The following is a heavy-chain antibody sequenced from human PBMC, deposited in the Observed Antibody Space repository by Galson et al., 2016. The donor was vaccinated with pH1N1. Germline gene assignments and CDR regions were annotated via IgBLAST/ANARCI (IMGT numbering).Heavy chain of an antibody. D-gene: IGHD4/OR15-4a*01. CDR3: VRAIGAKSAY. Sequence: SLRLSCAASGFSFSSYWMSWVRQAPGKGLEWVANIKQDGTEKYYVASVKGRFTISRDNAKNSLYLQMNSLRVEDTAVYYCVRAIGAKSAYWGPGTLVTVSS. CDR1: GFSFSSYW. J-gene: IGHJ4*02. V-gene: IGHV3-7*04. CDR2: IKQDGTEK.